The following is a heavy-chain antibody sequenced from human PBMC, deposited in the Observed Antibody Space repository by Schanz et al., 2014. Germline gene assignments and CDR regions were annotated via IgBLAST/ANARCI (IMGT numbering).Heavy chain of an antibody. CDR1: GFTFSAHA. CDR2: ISGSGRDT. V-gene: IGHV3-23*04. Sequence: EVLLVDSGGGLVQPGGSLRLSCGASGFTFSAHAMSWVRQAPGKGPEWFSAISGSGRDTYYAASVKGRFTISRDNSKNTLSLQMNSLRAEDTAVYYCARVLGKGYCSSTSCHSIRPYYYYGMDVWGQGTTVTVSS. J-gene: IGHJ6*02. D-gene: IGHD2-2*01. CDR3: ARVLGKGYCSSTSCHSIRPYYYYGMDV.